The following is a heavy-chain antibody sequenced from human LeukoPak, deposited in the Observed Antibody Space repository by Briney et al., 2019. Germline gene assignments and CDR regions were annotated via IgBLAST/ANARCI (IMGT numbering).Heavy chain of an antibody. CDR2: IHSNGGT. CDR3: ARHLGGNFGSGTHFVY. J-gene: IGHJ4*02. Sequence: PSETLSLTCTVSGGSIDGQYWSWLRQPTGKGLEWIGYIHSNGGTKYNPSLKSQFTMSVDTSKNQFSLKLDSVTAADTAVYYCARHLGGNFGSGTHFVYWGQGTLVTVSS. D-gene: IGHD3-10*01. CDR1: GGSIDGQY. V-gene: IGHV4-59*11.